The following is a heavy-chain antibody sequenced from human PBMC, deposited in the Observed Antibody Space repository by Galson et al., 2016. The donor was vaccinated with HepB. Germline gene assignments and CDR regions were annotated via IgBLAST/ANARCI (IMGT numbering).Heavy chain of an antibody. V-gene: IGHV3-23*01. CDR1: GFTFSSYA. J-gene: IGHJ4*02. CDR2: ISGSGGST. Sequence: SLRLSCAASGFTFSSYAMSWVRQAPGKGLEWVSAISGSGGSTYYADSVKGRFTISRDNSKNTLYLQMNTLRAEDTAIYYCARDRGSYCGGDCSDYYFDYWGQGTLVTVSS. D-gene: IGHD2-21*02. CDR3: ARDRGSYCGGDCSDYYFDY.